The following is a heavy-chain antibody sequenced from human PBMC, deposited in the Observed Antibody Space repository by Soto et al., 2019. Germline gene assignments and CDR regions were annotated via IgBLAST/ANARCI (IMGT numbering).Heavy chain of an antibody. Sequence: GASVKVSCKASGFTFTSSAVQWVRQARGQRREWIGWIVVGSGNTNYAQKFQERVTITRDMSTSTAYMELSSLRSEDTAVYYCAARTENYYDSSGYPYYYGVDVWGQGTTVTVSS. J-gene: IGHJ6*02. V-gene: IGHV1-58*01. CDR1: GFTFTSSA. CDR2: IVVGSGNT. D-gene: IGHD3-22*01. CDR3: AARTENYYDSSGYPYYYGVDV.